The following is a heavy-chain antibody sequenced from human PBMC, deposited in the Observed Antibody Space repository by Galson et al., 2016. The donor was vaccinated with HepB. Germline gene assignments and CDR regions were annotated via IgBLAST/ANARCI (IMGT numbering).Heavy chain of an antibody. Sequence: SLRLSCAVSGFTFSNYWMHWVRQAPGQGLVWAARTNTDGTDTHYADSVKGRFTISRDNAKSTVYLQMDSLRVDDTAVYYCARSPRILWFEVDYWGQGILVTVSS. CDR2: TNTDGTDT. V-gene: IGHV3-74*01. CDR3: ARSPRILWFEVDY. J-gene: IGHJ4*02. D-gene: IGHD3-10*01. CDR1: GFTFSNYW.